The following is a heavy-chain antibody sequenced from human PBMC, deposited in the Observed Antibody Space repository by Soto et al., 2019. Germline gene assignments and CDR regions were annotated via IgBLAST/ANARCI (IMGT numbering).Heavy chain of an antibody. Sequence: SETMSLTCTVSGGSIGRYYWSWIRQTPGKGLEWIGYVYYSGSTDYNPSLKSRVTISVDTANSHFSLTLNSVTAADTAVYYCARSLNYVNYFDPWGQGTLVTSPQ. J-gene: IGHJ5*02. CDR3: ARSLNYVNYFDP. CDR1: GGSIGRYY. D-gene: IGHD1-7*01. CDR2: VYYSGST. V-gene: IGHV4-59*01.